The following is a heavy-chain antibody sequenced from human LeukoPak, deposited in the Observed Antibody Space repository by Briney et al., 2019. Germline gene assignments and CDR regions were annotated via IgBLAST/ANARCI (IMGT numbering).Heavy chain of an antibody. Sequence: GASVKVSCKASGYTFTSYGISWVRQAPGQGLEWMGWISVYNGNTSYAQKLQGRVTMTTDTSTSTAYMELRSLTSDDTAVYYCARDRHSSGLDAFDIWGQGTMVTVSS. CDR3: ARDRHSSGLDAFDI. V-gene: IGHV1-18*01. CDR2: ISVYNGNT. D-gene: IGHD6-19*01. CDR1: GYTFTSYG. J-gene: IGHJ3*02.